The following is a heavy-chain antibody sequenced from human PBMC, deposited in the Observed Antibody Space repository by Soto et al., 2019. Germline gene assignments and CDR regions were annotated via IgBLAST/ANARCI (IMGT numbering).Heavy chain of an antibody. J-gene: IGHJ4*02. Sequence: GGSLRLSCAASEFTFSNYAMSWVRQAPGKGLEWVSAISYGGGTTYYADSVKGRYTISRDNSKNTLYLQMNSLRAEDTAVYYCAKNPGYYYDSTGYHFDYWGQGTLVTVSS. D-gene: IGHD3-22*01. CDR1: EFTFSNYA. CDR3: AKNPGYYYDSTGYHFDY. CDR2: ISYGGGTT. V-gene: IGHV3-23*01.